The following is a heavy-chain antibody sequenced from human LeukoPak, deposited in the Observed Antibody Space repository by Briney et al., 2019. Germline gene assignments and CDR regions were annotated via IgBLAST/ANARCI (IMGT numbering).Heavy chain of an antibody. CDR3: TRNGFSSGLDY. Sequence: GGSLRLSCAASGFTFSRYEMNWVRQAPGKGLEWVSYISSSGSTRYYADSVKGRFTISRDDAKNSLYLQMNSLRAEDTAVYYCTRNGFSSGLDYWGQGTLVTVSS. D-gene: IGHD6-19*01. CDR1: GFTFSRYE. V-gene: IGHV3-48*03. J-gene: IGHJ4*02. CDR2: ISSSGSTR.